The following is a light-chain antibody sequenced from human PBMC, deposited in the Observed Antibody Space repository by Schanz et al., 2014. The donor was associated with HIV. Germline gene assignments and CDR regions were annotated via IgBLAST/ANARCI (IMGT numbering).Light chain of an antibody. J-gene: IGLJ3*02. CDR1: SSDVGSYNH. Sequence: QSVLTQPPSASGSPGQSVTISCTGTSSDVGSYNHVSWYQQHPGKAPKLMIYEVIKRPSGVPDRFSGSKSGSTASLTVSGLQPEDEADYYCSSFAGSNIPWVFGGGTKLTVL. V-gene: IGLV2-8*01. CDR3: SSFAGSNIPWV. CDR2: EVI.